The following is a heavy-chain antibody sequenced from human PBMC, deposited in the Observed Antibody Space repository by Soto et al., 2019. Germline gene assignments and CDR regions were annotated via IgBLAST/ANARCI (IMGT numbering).Heavy chain of an antibody. CDR3: ARESEDLTSSFDY. CDR2: ISSTTNYV. J-gene: IGHJ4*02. CDR1: GFTFTRYS. V-gene: IGHV3-21*06. Sequence: KPGGSLRLSCAASGFTFTRYSMNWVRQAPGKGLEWVSSISSTTNYVYYGDSMKGRFTISRDNAKNSLYLEMNSLRAEDTAVYYCARESEDLTSSFDYWGQGTLVTVSS.